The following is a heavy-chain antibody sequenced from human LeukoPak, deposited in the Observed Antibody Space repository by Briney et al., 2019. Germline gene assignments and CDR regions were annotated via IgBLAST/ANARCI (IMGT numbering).Heavy chain of an antibody. CDR3: ARARYRSRVLGPRAYYLGC. D-gene: IGHD1-1*01. CDR2: LNYSEST. CDR1: GGSFSGYY. J-gene: IGHJ4*02. V-gene: IGHV4-34*01. Sequence: SETLSLTCAVYGGSFSGYYWCGIRPPPGRGREGMGELNYSESTNYNPSLKGRVTISVDTSKNQFSLKQNSVTAADTAVYYRARARYRSRVLGPRAYYLGCWGQGTLVTVSS.